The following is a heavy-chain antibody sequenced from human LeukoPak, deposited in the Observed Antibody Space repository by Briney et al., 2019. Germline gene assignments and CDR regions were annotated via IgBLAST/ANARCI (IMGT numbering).Heavy chain of an antibody. CDR1: GGSVSSGSYY. Sequence: PSETLSLTCTVSGGSVSSGSYYWSWIRQPPGKGLGWIGYIYYSGSTNYNPSLKSRVTISVDTSKNQFSLKLSSVTAADTAVYYCARGLDYYGSGSPGEDWFDPWGQGTLVTVSS. J-gene: IGHJ5*02. CDR2: IYYSGST. D-gene: IGHD3-10*01. V-gene: IGHV4-61*01. CDR3: ARGLDYYGSGSPGEDWFDP.